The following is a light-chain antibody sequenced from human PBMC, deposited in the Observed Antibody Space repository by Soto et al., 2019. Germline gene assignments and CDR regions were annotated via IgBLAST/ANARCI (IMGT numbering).Light chain of an antibody. CDR2: EVG. Sequence: QSALTQPASVSGSPGQSITISCTGTSSDVGGYNYVSWYQQHPGKAPRLMIYEVGNRPSGVSNRFSGSKSGNSASLTISGLQAEDEADYCCSSYTSSSTVVFGTGTKVTVL. J-gene: IGLJ1*01. V-gene: IGLV2-14*01. CDR1: SSDVGGYNY. CDR3: SSYTSSSTVV.